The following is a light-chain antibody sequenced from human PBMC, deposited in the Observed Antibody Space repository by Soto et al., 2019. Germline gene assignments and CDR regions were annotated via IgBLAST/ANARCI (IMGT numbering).Light chain of an antibody. J-gene: IGLJ1*01. V-gene: IGLV1-40*01. CDR1: SSNIGAGYD. CDR3: QSYDSSLSGYV. CDR2: DNN. Sequence: QLVLTQPPSVSGAPGQRVTISCTGSSSNIGAGYDVHWYQHLPGTAPKLLISDNNNRPSGVPDRFSGSKSGTSASLAITGLRAEDEADYYCQSYDSSLSGYVFGTGTKVTVL.